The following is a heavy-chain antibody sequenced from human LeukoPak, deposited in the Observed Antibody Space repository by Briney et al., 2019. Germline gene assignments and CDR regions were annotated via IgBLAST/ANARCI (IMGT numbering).Heavy chain of an antibody. CDR2: IYTSGST. CDR1: GGSISSGSYY. Sequence: SETLSLTCTVSGGSISSGSYYWSWIRPPAGKGLEWIGRIYTSGSTNYNPSLKSRVTISVDTSKNQFSLKLSSVTAADTAVYYCARADPRYSSSSGFDYWGQGTLVTVSS. CDR3: ARADPRYSSSSGFDY. V-gene: IGHV4-61*02. J-gene: IGHJ4*02. D-gene: IGHD6-6*01.